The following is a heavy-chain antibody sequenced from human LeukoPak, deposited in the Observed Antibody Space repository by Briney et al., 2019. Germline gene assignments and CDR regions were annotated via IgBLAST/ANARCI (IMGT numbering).Heavy chain of an antibody. CDR3: ARVYSRAPGAGTAGAYFDY. CDR2: ISEYNGNT. Sequence: ASVKVSCKASGYTFSSYGISWVRQAPGQGLEWMGGISEYNGNTNYAQNLQGRVTMTTDTSTSTAYMELRSLRSDGTVVYYCARVYSRAPGAGTAGAYFDYWGQGALVTVSS. CDR1: GYTFSSYG. V-gene: IGHV1-18*01. D-gene: IGHD6-19*01. J-gene: IGHJ4*02.